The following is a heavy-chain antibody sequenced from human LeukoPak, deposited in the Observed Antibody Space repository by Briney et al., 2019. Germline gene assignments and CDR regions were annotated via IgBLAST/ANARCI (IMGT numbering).Heavy chain of an antibody. CDR1: GYTFTGYY. CDR2: INPNSGGT. V-gene: IGHV1-2*02. J-gene: IGHJ6*03. D-gene: IGHD5-12*01. Sequence: SVKVSCKASGYTFTGYYMHWVRQAPGQGLEWMGWINPNSGGTNYAQKFQGRVTMTRDTSVSTAYMELSRLRSDDTAVYYCARDTVGVATTHYYMDVWGKGTTVTVSS. CDR3: ARDTVGVATTHYYMDV.